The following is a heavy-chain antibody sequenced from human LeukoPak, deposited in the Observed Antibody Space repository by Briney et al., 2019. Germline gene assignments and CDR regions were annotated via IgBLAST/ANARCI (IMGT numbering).Heavy chain of an antibody. D-gene: IGHD3-3*01. CDR1: GYRFTSYW. CDR2: IYPGDSDT. CDR3: ARPYRTIFEQGNDAFDI. V-gene: IGHV5-51*01. Sequence: GESLKISCKGSGYRFTSYWIGWVRQMPGKGLEWMGIIYPGDSDTRYSPPFQGQVTISADKSISTAYLQWSSLKASDTAMYYCARPYRTIFEQGNDAFDIWGQGTMVTVSS. J-gene: IGHJ3*02.